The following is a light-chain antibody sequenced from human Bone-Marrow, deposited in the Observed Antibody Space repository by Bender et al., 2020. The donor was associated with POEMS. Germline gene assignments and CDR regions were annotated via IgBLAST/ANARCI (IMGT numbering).Light chain of an antibody. CDR2: VDSDGSY. CDR3: QTWDNGISV. J-gene: IGLJ1*01. V-gene: IGLV4-69*01. CDR1: SGHISYA. Sequence: QLVLTQSPSASASLGASVKLTCTLSSGHISYAIAWHQQQPEKGPRFLMKVDSDGSYSKGDGIPDRFSGSSSGTERYLTMSSLQSDDEADYYCQTWDNGISVFGSGTKVTVL.